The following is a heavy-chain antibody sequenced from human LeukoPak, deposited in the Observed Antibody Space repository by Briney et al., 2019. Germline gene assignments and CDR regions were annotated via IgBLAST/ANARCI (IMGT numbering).Heavy chain of an antibody. Sequence: GALRLSCVASGFTFSNYGMNWVRQAPGKGLEWVSGIVGSGVTTYYADSVKGRFTISRDNSKNTLYLQMNSLRAEDTAVYYCAKEDDSSGYYYWGQGTLVTVSS. V-gene: IGHV3-23*01. CDR2: IVGSGVTT. D-gene: IGHD3-22*01. CDR1: GFTFSNYG. CDR3: AKEDDSSGYYY. J-gene: IGHJ4*02.